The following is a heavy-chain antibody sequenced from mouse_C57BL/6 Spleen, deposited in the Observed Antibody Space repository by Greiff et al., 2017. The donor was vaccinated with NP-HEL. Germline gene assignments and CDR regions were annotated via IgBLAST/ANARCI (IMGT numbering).Heavy chain of an antibody. V-gene: IGHV1S81*02. Sequence: VQLQQSGAELVKAGASVKMSCKASGYTFTSYWMHWVTQRLGQGLEWFAETNPTNGRTYYNEKFKSKATLTVDKSSSTAYMLLSGPTFEDSAVYDCARNKKIVATYVDYWGQGTTLTVSS. J-gene: IGHJ2*01. CDR2: TNPTNGRT. CDR1: GYTFTSYW. CDR3: ARNKKIVATYVDY. D-gene: IGHD1-1*01.